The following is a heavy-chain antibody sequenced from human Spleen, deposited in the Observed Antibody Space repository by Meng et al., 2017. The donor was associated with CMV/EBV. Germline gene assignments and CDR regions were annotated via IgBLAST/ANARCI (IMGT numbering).Heavy chain of an antibody. CDR2: ISTHSGDT. V-gene: IGHV1-18*01. CDR3: VREYCGGDCSFANFYFDN. J-gene: IGHJ4*02. D-gene: IGHD2-21*01. Sequence: ASVKVSCKASGGTFSSYGVSWVRQAPGQGLEWMGWISTHSGDTNYAPKVQGRVTMNTDTSTNTAYMELRSLRSDDTAIYYCVREYCGGDCSFANFYFDNWGQGTLVTVSS. CDR1: GGTFSSYG.